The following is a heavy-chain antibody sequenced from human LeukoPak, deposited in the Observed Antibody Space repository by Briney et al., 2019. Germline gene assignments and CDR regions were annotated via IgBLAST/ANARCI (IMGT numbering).Heavy chain of an antibody. CDR1: GFTFNNYA. J-gene: IGHJ4*02. Sequence: GGSLRLSCAAPGFTFNNYAIHWGRQAPGEGLESVAIISFDGVNKYYADSVKGRFTISRDNSKNTLYLQMNSLRAEDTAVYYCARDGIVGSPLFKFDYWGQGTLVTVSS. CDR3: ARDGIVGSPLFKFDY. D-gene: IGHD1-26*01. CDR2: ISFDGVNK. V-gene: IGHV3-30-3*01.